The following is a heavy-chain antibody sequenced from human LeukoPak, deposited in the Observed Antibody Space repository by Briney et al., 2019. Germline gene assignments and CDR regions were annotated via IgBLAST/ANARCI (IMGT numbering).Heavy chain of an antibody. CDR2: IYYSGST. D-gene: IGHD6-19*01. J-gene: IGHJ4*02. V-gene: IGHV4-39*07. CDR3: ARRRDYNGWYGGDYFDY. Sequence: SETLSLTCTVSGGSISSSSYYWGWIRQPPGKGLDWIGIIYYSGSTYYNPSLKSRVTISVDTSKNQFSLKLSSVTAADTAVYYCARRRDYNGWYGGDYFDYWGQGTLVTVSS. CDR1: GGSISSSSYY.